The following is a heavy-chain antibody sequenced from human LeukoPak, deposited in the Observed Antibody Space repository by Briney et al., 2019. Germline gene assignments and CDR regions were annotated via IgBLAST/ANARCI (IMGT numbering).Heavy chain of an antibody. CDR2: INPDGSTT. J-gene: IGHJ5*02. Sequence: PGESLRLSCAASGFTFSRYWIHWVRQAPGKGLEWVSRINPDGSTTTYADSVRGRFTISRDNADNTVYLQMNSLRAEDTAVYCGSWDWFDPWGQGTLDTVSS. D-gene: IGHD3-10*01. CDR3: SWDWFDP. CDR1: GFTFSRYW. V-gene: IGHV3-74*01.